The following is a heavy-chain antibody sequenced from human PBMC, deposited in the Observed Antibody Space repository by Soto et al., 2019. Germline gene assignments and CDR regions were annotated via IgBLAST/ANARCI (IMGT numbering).Heavy chain of an antibody. CDR3: ARVAYCMTSNFISQFHHGLDV. CDR2: ISYDGSNK. D-gene: IGHD2-15*01. J-gene: IGHJ6*02. Sequence: QVQLVESGGGVVQPGRSLRLSCEASGFVFGDYSMHWVRQAPGRGLEWVAFISYDGSNKYHADSVKGRFSISRDNSNNALYLQVSGLRPEDTAVYYCARVAYCMTSNFISQFHHGLDVWGQGTTVTVSS. V-gene: IGHV3-30-3*01. CDR1: GFVFGDYS.